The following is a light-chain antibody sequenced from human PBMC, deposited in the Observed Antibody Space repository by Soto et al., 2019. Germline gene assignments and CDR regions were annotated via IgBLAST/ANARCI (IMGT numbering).Light chain of an antibody. Sequence: QSVLTQPASVSGSPGQSITISCIGTSSDMAPYNDVTWYQQYPGKVPKHMIYEITSRPSALSNPFSGSKSGNTASLTISGLQTEDEADYFCSSYTGTSTGYVFGSGTKLTVL. CDR3: SSYTGTSTGYV. CDR1: SSDMAPYND. J-gene: IGLJ1*01. V-gene: IGLV2-14*01. CDR2: EIT.